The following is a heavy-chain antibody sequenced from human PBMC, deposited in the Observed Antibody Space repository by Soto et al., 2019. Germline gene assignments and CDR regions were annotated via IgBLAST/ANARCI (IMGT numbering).Heavy chain of an antibody. J-gene: IGHJ4*02. CDR1: GFTFDDYA. D-gene: IGHD2-2*03. CDR3: AKDMDIVVVPAYDY. CDR2: ISWNSGSI. V-gene: IGHV3-9*01. Sequence: EVQLVESGGGLVQPGRSLRLSCAASGFTFDDYAMHWVRQAPGKGLEWVSGISWNSGSIGYADSVKGRFTISRDNAKNSLYLQMNSLRAEDTALYYCAKDMDIVVVPAYDYWGQGTLVTVSS.